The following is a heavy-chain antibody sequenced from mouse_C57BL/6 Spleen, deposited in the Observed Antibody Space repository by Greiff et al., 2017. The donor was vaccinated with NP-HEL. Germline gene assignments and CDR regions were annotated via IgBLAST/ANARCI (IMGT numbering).Heavy chain of an antibody. Sequence: DVHLVESGGDLVKPGGSLKLSCAASGFTFSSYGMSWVRQTPDKRLEWVATISSGGSYTYYPDSVKGRFTISRDNAKNTLYLQMSSLKSEDTAMYYCASELGRGYFDVWGTGTTVTVSS. CDR3: ASELGRGYFDV. CDR2: ISSGGSYT. CDR1: GFTFSSYG. D-gene: IGHD4-1*01. J-gene: IGHJ1*03. V-gene: IGHV5-6*01.